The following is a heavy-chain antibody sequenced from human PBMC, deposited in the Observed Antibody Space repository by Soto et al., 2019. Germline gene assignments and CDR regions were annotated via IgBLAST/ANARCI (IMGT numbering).Heavy chain of an antibody. CDR2: LYWDDDK. V-gene: IGHV2-5*02. CDR3: AHQLYSSRGV. J-gene: IGHJ6*02. CDR1: GFSLSTSGVA. Sequence: QITLTESGPTLVKPTQTLTLTCTFSGFSLSTSGVAVGWIRQPPGKALEWLALLYWDDDKRDSPSLKRRLTITKDNCKYQRVLTMTNMDPVDTATYFCAHQLYSSRGVWGRGATVTVSS. D-gene: IGHD6-13*01.